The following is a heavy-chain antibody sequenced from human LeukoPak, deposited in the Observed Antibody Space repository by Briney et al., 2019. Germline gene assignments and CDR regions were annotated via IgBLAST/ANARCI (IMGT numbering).Heavy chain of an antibody. CDR2: IYYSGST. CDR1: GGSISSSSYY. Sequence: PSETLSLTCTVSGGSISSSSYYWGWIRQPPGKGLEWIGSIYYSGSTYYNPSLKSRVTISVDTSKNQFSLKLSSVTAADTAVYYCARVGGDYDILTGYPQNNDGVDYWGQGTLVTVSS. V-gene: IGHV4-39*07. D-gene: IGHD3-9*01. J-gene: IGHJ4*02. CDR3: ARVGGDYDILTGYPQNNDGVDY.